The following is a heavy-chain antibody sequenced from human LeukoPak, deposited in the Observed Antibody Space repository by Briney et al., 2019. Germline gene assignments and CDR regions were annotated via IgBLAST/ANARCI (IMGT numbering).Heavy chain of an antibody. D-gene: IGHD6-6*01. V-gene: IGHV1-2*06. CDR3: ARGPRQLAED. CDR2: INPNSGGT. J-gene: IGHJ4*02. CDR1: GGTFSSYA. Sequence: ASVKVSCKASGGTFSSYAISWVRQAPGQGLEWMGRINPNSGGTNYAQKFQGRVTMTRDTSISTAYMELSRLRSDDTAVYYCARGPRQLAEDWGQGTLVTVSS.